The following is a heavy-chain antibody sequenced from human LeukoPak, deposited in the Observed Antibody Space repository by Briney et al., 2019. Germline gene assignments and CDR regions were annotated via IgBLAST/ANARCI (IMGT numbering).Heavy chain of an antibody. V-gene: IGHV4-4*02. D-gene: IGHD6-19*01. CDR1: GDSVDTHNW. J-gene: IGHJ4*02. CDR3: AREIPVFGASTLDS. Sequence: SGALSLTCAVSGDSVDTHNWWHWVRQPPGEGLERIGEIHRSGSTYYNPSLKSRVTISLDKSKNHFSLILNSVTAADTAVYYCAREIPVFGASTLDSWGQGTLVTVSS. CDR2: IHRSGST.